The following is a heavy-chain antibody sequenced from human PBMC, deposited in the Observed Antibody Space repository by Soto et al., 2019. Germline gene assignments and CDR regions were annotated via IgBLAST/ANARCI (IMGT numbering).Heavy chain of an antibody. Sequence: EVQLVESGGGSVQPGGSLRLSCVASGITFSGYWMHWVRQVPGKGLVLVARVDSDGSGTSYADSVKGRFTISRDNAKNTLYLQMNSLRVEDTAVYYCATVFEPWGQGTPVPVSS. D-gene: IGHD3-9*01. V-gene: IGHV3-74*01. CDR1: GITFSGYW. J-gene: IGHJ5*02. CDR3: ATVFEP. CDR2: VDSDGSGT.